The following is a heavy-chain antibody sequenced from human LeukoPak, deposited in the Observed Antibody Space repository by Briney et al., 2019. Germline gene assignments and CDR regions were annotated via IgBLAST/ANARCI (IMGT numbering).Heavy chain of an antibody. Sequence: PSETLSLTCTVSGGSVSSGSYYWSWIRQPPGKGLEWIGYTYYSGSTNYNPSLKSRVTISVDTSKNQFSLKLSSVTAADTAVYYCARDLPGNYYYGMDVWGQGTTVTVSS. CDR1: GGSVSSGSYY. V-gene: IGHV4-61*01. CDR3: ARDLPGNYYYGMDV. CDR2: TYYSGST. J-gene: IGHJ6*02. D-gene: IGHD1-1*01.